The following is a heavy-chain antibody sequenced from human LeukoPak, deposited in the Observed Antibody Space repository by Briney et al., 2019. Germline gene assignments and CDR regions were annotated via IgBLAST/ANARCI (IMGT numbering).Heavy chain of an antibody. V-gene: IGHV3-15*01. CDR3: TTDYVWGSYRFDY. D-gene: IGHD3-16*02. CDR2: IKSKTDGGTT. J-gene: IGHJ4*02. Sequence: PGGSLRLSCAASGFTFSNAWMSWVRQAPGKGLEWVGRIKSKTDGGTTDYAAPVKGRFTISRDDSKNTLYLQMNSLKTEDTAVYYCTTDYVWGSYRFDYWGQGTLVTVSS. CDR1: GFTFSNAW.